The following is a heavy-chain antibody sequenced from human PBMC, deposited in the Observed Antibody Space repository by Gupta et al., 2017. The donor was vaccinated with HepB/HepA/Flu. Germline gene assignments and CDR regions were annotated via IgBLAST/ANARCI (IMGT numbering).Heavy chain of an antibody. CDR3: ARAVAGTRNWFDP. CDR1: GFSFSTYW. D-gene: IGHD6-19*01. Sequence: EVQLVESGGGLVQPGGSLRLSCAASGFSFSTYWMHWVRQVPGKGLVWVSRVNTDGTSTFYADSVKGRFTISRDNAKNRLYLLMNSLRAEDTALYYCARAVAGTRNWFDPWGQGTLVTVS. V-gene: IGHV3-74*01. CDR2: VNTDGTST. J-gene: IGHJ5*02.